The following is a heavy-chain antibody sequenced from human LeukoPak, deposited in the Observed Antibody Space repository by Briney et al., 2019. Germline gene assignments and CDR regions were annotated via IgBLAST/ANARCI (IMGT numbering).Heavy chain of an antibody. Sequence: ASVKVSCKASGYTFTGYYMHWVRQAPGQGLEWMGWINPNSGGTNYAQKFQGRVTMTSDTSTSTVYMELSSLRSEDTAVYYCARDYWTTVTYAFDMWGQGTMVTVSS. CDR2: INPNSGGT. V-gene: IGHV1-2*02. CDR1: GYTFTGYY. D-gene: IGHD4-17*01. CDR3: ARDYWTTVTYAFDM. J-gene: IGHJ3*02.